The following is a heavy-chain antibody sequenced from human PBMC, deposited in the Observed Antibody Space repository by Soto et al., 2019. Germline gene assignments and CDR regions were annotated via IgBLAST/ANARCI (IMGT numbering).Heavy chain of an antibody. D-gene: IGHD6-13*01. CDR2: ISGSGGST. V-gene: IGHV3-23*01. Sequence: GGSLRLSCAASGFTFSSYAMSWVRQAPGKGLEWVSAISGSGGSTYYADSVKGRFTISRDNSKNTLYLQMNSLRAEDTAVYYCAKGGEYSSSWYWFDPWGQGTLVTVSS. J-gene: IGHJ5*02. CDR1: GFTFSSYA. CDR3: AKGGEYSSSWYWFDP.